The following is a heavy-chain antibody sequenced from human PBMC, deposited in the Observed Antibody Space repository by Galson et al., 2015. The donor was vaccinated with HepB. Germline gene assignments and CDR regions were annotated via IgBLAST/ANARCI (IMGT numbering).Heavy chain of an antibody. J-gene: IGHJ4*02. Sequence: SLRLSCAASGFTFSGYAMSWVRQAPGKGLEWVSAISGSGGSTYYADSVKGRFTISRDNSKNTLYLQMNSLRAEDTAVYYCAKVEGYSSNSPLVYWGQGTLVTVSS. CDR2: ISGSGGST. CDR1: GFTFSGYA. CDR3: AKVEGYSSNSPLVY. D-gene: IGHD6-13*01. V-gene: IGHV3-23*01.